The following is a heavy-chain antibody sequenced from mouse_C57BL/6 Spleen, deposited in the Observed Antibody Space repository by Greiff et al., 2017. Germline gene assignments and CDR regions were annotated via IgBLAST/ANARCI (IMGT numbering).Heavy chain of an antibody. CDR2: FNPNNGTT. J-gene: IGHJ2*01. V-gene: IGHV1-39*01. Sequence: EVKLVQSGPELVQPGASVTLSCKASGYSFTNYNMIWVKQSNGKSLVWIGVFNPNNGTTNYNPKFKGKASLTVDQSSSTDFMQLNSLTSEDAAVYYCGRSYDYCDNFDYWGQGTTLTVSS. CDR1: GYSFTNYN. D-gene: IGHD2-4*01. CDR3: GRSYDYCDNFDY.